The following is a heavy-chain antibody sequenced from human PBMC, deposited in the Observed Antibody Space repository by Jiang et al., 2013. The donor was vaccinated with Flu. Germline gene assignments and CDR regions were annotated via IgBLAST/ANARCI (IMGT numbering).Heavy chain of an antibody. CDR1: GGSLIGYY. CDR2: TYFSGST. CDR3: ARHAKSRYTTSRYYYFYGMDV. Sequence: LLKPSETLSLTCSVSGGSLIGYYWSWIRQPPGKGLEWIGYTYFSGSTKYNPSLKSRVMISVDSSKNHFSLMLSSVTATDTAMYYCARHAKSRYTTSRYYYFYGMDVWGQGTTVTVSS. D-gene: IGHD1-1*01. V-gene: IGHV4-59*08. J-gene: IGHJ6*02.